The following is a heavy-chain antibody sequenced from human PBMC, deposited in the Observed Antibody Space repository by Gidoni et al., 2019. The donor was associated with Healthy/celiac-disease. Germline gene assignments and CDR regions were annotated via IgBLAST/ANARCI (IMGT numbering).Heavy chain of an antibody. J-gene: IGHJ4*02. Sequence: QVQLVQSGAEVKKPGASVKVSCKASGYTFTSYAMHWVRQAPGQRLEWMGWINAGNGNTKYSQKFQGRVTITSDTSASTAYMELSSLRSEDTAVYYCARAAIFGVVNGDYWGQGTLVTVSS. CDR2: INAGNGNT. V-gene: IGHV1-3*01. CDR1: GYTFTSYA. D-gene: IGHD3-3*01. CDR3: ARAAIFGVVNGDY.